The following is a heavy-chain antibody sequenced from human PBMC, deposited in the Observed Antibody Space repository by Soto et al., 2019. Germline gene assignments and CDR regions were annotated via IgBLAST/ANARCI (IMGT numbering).Heavy chain of an antibody. CDR1: GFTFSSYA. J-gene: IGHJ4*02. CDR3: AKDGDYGDYFLCDFDY. Sequence: GGSLRLSCAASGFTFSSYAMSWVRQAPGKGLEWVSAISGSGGSTYYADSVKGRFTISRDNSKNTLYLQMNSLRAEDTAVYYCAKDGDYGDYFLCDFDYWGQGTLVTVSS. V-gene: IGHV3-23*01. D-gene: IGHD4-17*01. CDR2: ISGSGGST.